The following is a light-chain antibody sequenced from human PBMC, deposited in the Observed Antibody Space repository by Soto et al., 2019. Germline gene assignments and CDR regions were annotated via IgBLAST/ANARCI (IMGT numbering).Light chain of an antibody. J-gene: IGKJ4*01. CDR3: QQYGSSQLT. CDR2: DES. CDR1: QSVSSY. Sequence: EIVMTPSPATVSVSPGESATLSCMAIQSVSSYLAWYQRKPCQAPRLLIYDESNRATGIPARFSGSGSGTDFTLTISRMQTEDFAVYDCQQYGSSQLTLGGGYKVEI. V-gene: IGKV3D-15*01.